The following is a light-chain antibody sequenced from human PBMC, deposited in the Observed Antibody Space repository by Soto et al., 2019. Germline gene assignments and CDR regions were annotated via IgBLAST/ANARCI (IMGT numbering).Light chain of an antibody. CDR3: QQYDNWPIT. Sequence: ILLTQSPGTLSVSPGERATLSCRASQSVSNNYLAWYQQKPGQAPRLIIYGASTRATAIPPRFSGSGSGTEFTLTISSLQSEDFEVYYCQQYDNWPITFGQGTRLEIK. CDR2: GAS. CDR1: QSVSNN. V-gene: IGKV3-15*01. J-gene: IGKJ5*01.